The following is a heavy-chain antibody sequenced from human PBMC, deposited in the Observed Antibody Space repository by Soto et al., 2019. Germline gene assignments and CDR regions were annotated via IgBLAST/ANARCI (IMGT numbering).Heavy chain of an antibody. D-gene: IGHD6-19*01. CDR1: GFTFSVYS. CDR3: ARSVEGHFDY. J-gene: IGHJ4*02. Sequence: EVQLVESGGDLVQREGSLRLSCVASGFTFSVYSMNWVRQAPGKGLEWFSYITSDTKTIKYADAVKGRFTISRDNAKNSVYLQMNRLRDEDTAVYYFARSVEGHFDYWGQGPGVTVSS. V-gene: IGHV3-48*02. CDR2: ITSDTKTI.